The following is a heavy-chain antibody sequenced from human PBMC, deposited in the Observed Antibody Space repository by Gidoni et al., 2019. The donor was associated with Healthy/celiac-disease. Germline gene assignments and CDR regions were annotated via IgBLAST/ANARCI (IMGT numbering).Heavy chain of an antibody. CDR1: GFPFSSSY. J-gene: IGHJ3*02. V-gene: IGHV3-11*01. D-gene: IGHD6-19*01. Sequence: QVQLVESGGGLVKPGGSLRLSCAASGFPFSSSYMSWIRQAPGKGLEWVSYISSSGSTIYYADSVKGRFTISRDNAKNSLYLQMNSLRAEDTAVYYCARDSPYSSGPDAFDIWGQGTMVTVSS. CDR2: ISSSGSTI. CDR3: ARDSPYSSGPDAFDI.